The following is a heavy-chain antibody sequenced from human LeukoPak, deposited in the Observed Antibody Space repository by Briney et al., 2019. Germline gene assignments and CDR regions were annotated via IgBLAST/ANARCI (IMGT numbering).Heavy chain of an antibody. CDR2: IYPGDSDT. V-gene: IGHV5-51*01. CDR1: GYSFTTYW. J-gene: IGHJ4*02. Sequence: GESLKISCKGSGYSFTTYWIGWVRQMPGKGLEWMGIIYPGDSDTRYGPSFQGQVTISADKSISTAYLQWSSLKASDTAIYYCARHAPPRSFDYWGQGTLVTVSS. CDR3: ARHAPPRSFDY.